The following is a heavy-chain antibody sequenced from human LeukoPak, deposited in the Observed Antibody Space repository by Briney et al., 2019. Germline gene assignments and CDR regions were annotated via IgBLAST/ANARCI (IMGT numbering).Heavy chain of an antibody. V-gene: IGHV3-30-3*01. CDR3: ARGSGGDWLDGMDV. J-gene: IGHJ6*02. D-gene: IGHD2-21*02. CDR2: ISYDGSNK. CDR1: GFTFSSYA. Sequence: GRSLGLSCAASGFTFSSYAMHWVRQAPGKGLEWVAVISYDGSNKYYADSVKGRFTISRDNSKNTLYLQMNSLRAEDTAVYYCARGSGGDWLDGMDVWGQGTTVTVSS.